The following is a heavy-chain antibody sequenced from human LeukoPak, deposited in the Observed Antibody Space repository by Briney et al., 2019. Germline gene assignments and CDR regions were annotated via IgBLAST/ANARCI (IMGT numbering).Heavy chain of an antibody. D-gene: IGHD3-22*01. CDR2: ISSSSSYI. Sequence: GGSLRLSCAASGFTFSSYSMNWVRQAPGKGLEWVSSISSSSSYIYYADSVKGRFTISRDNAKNSLYLQMNSLRAEDTAVYYCARVNLDYYDNSGYYPEYFQHWGQGTLVAVSS. CDR3: ARVNLDYYDNSGYYPEYFQH. CDR1: GFTFSSYS. V-gene: IGHV3-21*01. J-gene: IGHJ1*01.